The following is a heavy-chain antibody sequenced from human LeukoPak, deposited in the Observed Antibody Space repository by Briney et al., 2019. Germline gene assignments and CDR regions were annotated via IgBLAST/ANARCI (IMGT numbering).Heavy chain of an antibody. J-gene: IGHJ5*02. D-gene: IGHD4-17*01. CDR1: GFRFADYA. CDR3: AKAPGVTTGWFDP. CDR2: ISWNTNNI. V-gene: IGHV3-9*01. Sequence: GRSLRLSCAASGFRFADYAMHRVRQAPGKGLEWVSGISWNTNNIGYADSVKGRFTISRDNTKNSLYLQMNSLRVEDTALYYCAKAPGVTTGWFDPWGQGTLVTVSS.